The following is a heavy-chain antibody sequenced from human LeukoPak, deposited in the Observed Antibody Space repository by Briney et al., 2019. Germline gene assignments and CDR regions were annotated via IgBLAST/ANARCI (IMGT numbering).Heavy chain of an antibody. CDR3: ARGRVRWSFDY. CDR2: INHSGST. D-gene: IGHD4-23*01. CDR1: GGSFSGYY. Sequence: LETLSLTCAVYGGSFSGYYWSWIRQPPGKGLEWIGEINHSGSTNYNPSLKSRVTISVDTSKNQFSLKLSSVTAADTAVYYCARGRVRWSFDYWSQGTLVTVSS. J-gene: IGHJ4*02. V-gene: IGHV4-34*01.